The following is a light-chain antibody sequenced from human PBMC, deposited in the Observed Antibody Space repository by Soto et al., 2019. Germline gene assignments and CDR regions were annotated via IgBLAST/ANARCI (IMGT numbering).Light chain of an antibody. CDR1: QGISSY. Sequence: DIQMTQSPSSLSASVGDRVTITCRASQGISSYLSWYQQKPGKAPELLIFGASSLQSGVPSRFSGSGSGTDFTLTISSLQPEDFATFYCQQSDSFPYTFGQGTKLEMK. CDR3: QQSDSFPYT. V-gene: IGKV1-39*01. J-gene: IGKJ2*01. CDR2: GAS.